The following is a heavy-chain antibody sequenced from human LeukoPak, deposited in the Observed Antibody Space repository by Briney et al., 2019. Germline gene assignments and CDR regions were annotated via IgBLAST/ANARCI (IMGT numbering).Heavy chain of an antibody. Sequence: PGGSQSPFCTPSGFTVRSQWMHRLRQGPGKGLVWVSRSNSDGSSTSHADSVKGRFTISRDNAKNTLYLQKNSLRAEDTAVYFCAGEGSDGYNSAAFDIWAEGPIHTVSS. CDR2: SNSDGSST. V-gene: IGHV3-74*01. CDR3: AGEGSDGYNSAAFDI. CDR1: GFTVRSQW. J-gene: IGHJ3*02. D-gene: IGHD5-24*01.